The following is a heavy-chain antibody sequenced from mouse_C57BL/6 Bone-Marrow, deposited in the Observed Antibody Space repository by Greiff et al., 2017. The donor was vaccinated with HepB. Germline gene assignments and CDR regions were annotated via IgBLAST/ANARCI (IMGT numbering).Heavy chain of an antibody. CDR1: GYTFTSYT. J-gene: IGHJ3*01. V-gene: IGHV1-4*01. CDR2: INPSSGYT. Sequence: VQGVESGAELARPGASVKMSCKASGYTFTSYTMHWVKQRPGQGLEWIGYINPSSGYTKYNQKFKDKATLTADKSSSTAYMQLSSLTSEDSAVYYCARDPPGFAYWGQGTLVTVSA. CDR3: ARDPPGFAY.